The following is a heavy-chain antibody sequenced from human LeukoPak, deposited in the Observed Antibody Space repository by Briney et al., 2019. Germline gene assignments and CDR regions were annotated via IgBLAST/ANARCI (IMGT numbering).Heavy chain of an antibody. CDR3: AREYSTSWPYFDY. Sequence: PGRSLRLSCAASGFTFSSYGMHWVRQAPGKGLEWVAVIWYDGSNKYYADSVKGRFTISRDNSKNTLYLQMNRLRVEDTAVYYCAREYSTSWPYFDYWGQGTLVTVSS. V-gene: IGHV3-33*08. D-gene: IGHD6-13*01. CDR2: IWYDGSNK. CDR1: GFTFSSYG. J-gene: IGHJ4*02.